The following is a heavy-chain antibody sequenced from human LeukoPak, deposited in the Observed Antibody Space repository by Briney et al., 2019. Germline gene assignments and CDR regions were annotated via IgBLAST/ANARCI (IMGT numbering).Heavy chain of an antibody. V-gene: IGHV3-15*01. CDR2: IKSKSDGETT. D-gene: IGHD2-2*01. J-gene: IGHJ4*02. CDR1: GFTFSNAW. Sequence: GGSLRLSCAASGFTFSNAWMSWVRQAPGKGLEWVGRIKSKSDGETTDYAAPVKGRFTISRDNSKNTLYLQMDSLRAEDTAIYYCAKGIPADYWGQGTLVTVSS. CDR3: AKGIPADY.